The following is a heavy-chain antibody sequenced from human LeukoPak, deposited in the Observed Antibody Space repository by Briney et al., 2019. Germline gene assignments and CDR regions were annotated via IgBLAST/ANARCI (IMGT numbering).Heavy chain of an antibody. CDR2: IYHSGST. CDR3: ARRPYGRYSSGWRGIFDY. V-gene: IGHV4-4*02. D-gene: IGHD6-19*01. Sequence: SGTLSLTCAVSGGSISSSNWWSWVRQPPGKGLEWIGEIYHSGSTNYNPSLKSRVTISVDKSKNQFSLKLSSVTAADTAVYYCARRPYGRYSSGWRGIFDYWGQGTLVTVSS. J-gene: IGHJ4*02. CDR1: GGSISSSNW.